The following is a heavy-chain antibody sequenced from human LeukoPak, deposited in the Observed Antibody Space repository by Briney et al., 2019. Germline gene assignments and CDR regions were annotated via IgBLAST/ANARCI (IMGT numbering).Heavy chain of an antibody. Sequence: GASVKVSCKASGYTFTGYYMHWVRQAPGQGLEWMGWINPNSGGTNYAQKFQGRVTMTRDTSISTAYMELSRLRSDDTAVYYCARGTRFAVAGTGAFDIWGQGTMVTVSS. V-gene: IGHV1-2*02. CDR3: ARGTRFAVAGTGAFDI. J-gene: IGHJ3*02. D-gene: IGHD6-19*01. CDR1: GYTFTGYY. CDR2: INPNSGGT.